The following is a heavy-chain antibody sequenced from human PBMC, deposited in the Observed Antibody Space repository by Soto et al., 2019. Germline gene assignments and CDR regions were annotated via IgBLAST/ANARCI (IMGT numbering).Heavy chain of an antibody. Sequence: XVQLQQWGAGLLKPSETLSLTCAVYGGSFSGYYWSWIRQPPGKGLEWIGEINHSGSTNXNXSLXXXXXXXXXXXXXXXXXXXXXXXXXXXXXXXXXRGXXGFGELYXXDPWGQGTLVTVSS. J-gene: IGHJ5*02. CDR2: INHSGST. CDR3: XRGXXGFGELYXXDP. D-gene: IGHD3-10*01. V-gene: IGHV4-34*01. CDR1: GGSFSGYY.